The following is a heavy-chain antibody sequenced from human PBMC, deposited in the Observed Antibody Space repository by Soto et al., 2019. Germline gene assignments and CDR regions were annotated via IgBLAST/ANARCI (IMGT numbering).Heavy chain of an antibody. CDR1: GGSISSYY. CDR2: INHSGST. J-gene: IGHJ5*02. Sequence: PSETLSLTCTVSGGSISSYYWTWIRQPPGTGLEWIGEINHSGSTNYNPSLKSRVTISVDTSKNQFSLKLTSVTAADTAVYYCARSVFPWGQGTLVTVSS. V-gene: IGHV4-34*01. CDR3: ARSVFP.